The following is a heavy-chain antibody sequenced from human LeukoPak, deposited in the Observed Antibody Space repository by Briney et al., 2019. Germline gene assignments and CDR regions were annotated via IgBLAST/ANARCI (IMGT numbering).Heavy chain of an antibody. Sequence: GGSLRLSCAASGFTFSSYAMHWVRQAPGKGLEWVAVISYDGSNKYYADSVKGRFTISSDNSKNTLYLQMNSLRAEDTAVYYCATEVDIVATGQGYWGQGTLVTVSS. J-gene: IGHJ4*02. D-gene: IGHD5-12*01. CDR1: GFTFSSYA. V-gene: IGHV3-30*04. CDR3: ATEVDIVATGQGY. CDR2: ISYDGSNK.